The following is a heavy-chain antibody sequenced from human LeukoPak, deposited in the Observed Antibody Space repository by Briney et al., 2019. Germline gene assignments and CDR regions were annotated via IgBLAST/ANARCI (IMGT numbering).Heavy chain of an antibody. Sequence: SETLSLTCTVSGGSISSGDYYWRWIRQPPGKGLEWIGYIYYSGSTYYNPSLKSRVTISVDTSKNQFSLKLSSVTAADTAVYYCARACSGGSCYSGWFDPWGQGTLVTVSS. J-gene: IGHJ5*02. CDR3: ARACSGGSCYSGWFDP. V-gene: IGHV4-30-4*01. D-gene: IGHD2-15*01. CDR2: IYYSGST. CDR1: GGSISSGDYY.